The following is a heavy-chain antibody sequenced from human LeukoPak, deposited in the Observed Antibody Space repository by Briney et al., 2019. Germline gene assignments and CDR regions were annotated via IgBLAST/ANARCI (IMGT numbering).Heavy chain of an antibody. Sequence: ASVKVSCKASGYTFTGYYLHWVRQAPGQGLGWMGIINPSGGSTSYAQKFQGRVTMTRDTSTSTVYMELSSLRSEDTAVYYCARDQYRYDILTGYYAGSGDYWGQGTLVTVSS. CDR2: INPSGGST. V-gene: IGHV1-46*01. J-gene: IGHJ4*02. CDR1: GYTFTGYY. D-gene: IGHD3-9*01. CDR3: ARDQYRYDILTGYYAGSGDY.